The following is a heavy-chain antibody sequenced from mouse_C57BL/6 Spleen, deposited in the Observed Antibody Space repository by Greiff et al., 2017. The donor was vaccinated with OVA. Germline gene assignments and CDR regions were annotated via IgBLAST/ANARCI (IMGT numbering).Heavy chain of an antibody. J-gene: IGHJ4*01. D-gene: IGHD1-1*01. CDR2: IDPNSGGT. CDR1: GYTFTSYW. V-gene: IGHV1-72*01. CDR3: ARCTTVAHYYAMDY. Sequence: VKLQQPGAELVKPGASVKLSCKASGYTFTSYWMHWVKQRPGRGLEWIGRIDPNSGGTKYNEKFKSKATLTVDKPSSTAYMQLSSLTSEDSAVYYCARCTTVAHYYAMDYWGQGTSVTVSS.